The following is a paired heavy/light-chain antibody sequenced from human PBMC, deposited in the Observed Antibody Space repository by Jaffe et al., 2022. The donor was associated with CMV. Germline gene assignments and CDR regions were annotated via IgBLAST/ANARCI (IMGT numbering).Heavy chain of an antibody. CDR2: IIPILGIA. J-gene: IGHJ3*02. CDR3: ARAFPTNYYDSSGDYHDGAFDI. D-gene: IGHD3-22*01. Sequence: QVQLVQSGAEVKKPGSSVKVSCKASGGTFSSYAISWVRQAPGQGLEWMGRIIPILGIANYAQKFQGRVTITADKSTSTAYMELSSLRSEDTAVYYCARAFPTNYYDSSGDYHDGAFDIWGQGTMVTVSS. CDR1: GGTFSSYA. V-gene: IGHV1-69*09.
Light chain of an antibody. V-gene: IGLV3-21*04. CDR1: NIGSKS. CDR2: YDS. CDR3: QVWDSSSDHPV. J-gene: IGLJ1*01. Sequence: SYVLTQPPSVSVAPGKTARITCGGNNIGSKSVHWYQQKPGQAPVLVIYYDSDRPSGIPERFSGSNSGNTATLTISRVEAGDEADYYCQVWDSSSDHPVFGTGTKVTVL.